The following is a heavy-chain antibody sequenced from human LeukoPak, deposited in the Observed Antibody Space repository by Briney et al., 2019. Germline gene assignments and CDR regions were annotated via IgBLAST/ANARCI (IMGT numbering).Heavy chain of an antibody. V-gene: IGHV4-39*01. CDR2: IYYSGST. CDR3: ARTADAFDT. J-gene: IGHJ3*02. D-gene: IGHD4-17*01. Sequence: PSETLSLTCTVSGGSISSSSYYWGWIRQPPGKGLEWIGSIYYSGSTYYNPSLKSRVTISVDTSKNQFSLKLSSVAAADTAVYYCARTADAFDTWGQGTMVTVSS. CDR1: GGSISSSSYY.